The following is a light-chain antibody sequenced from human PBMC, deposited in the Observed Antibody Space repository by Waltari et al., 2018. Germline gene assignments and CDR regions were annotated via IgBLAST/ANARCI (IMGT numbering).Light chain of an antibody. CDR2: AAS. CDR3: QQYNNYPLT. J-gene: IGKJ4*01. Sequence: DIQMTQSPSSLSASVGDRVTITCRASQDIASWLAWYQQKQGKAPKSLIYAASNLQSGVPSRFSGSGSGTDFTLTISSLQPEDFATYYCQQYNNYPLTFGGGTKVEIK. CDR1: QDIASW. V-gene: IGKV1D-16*01.